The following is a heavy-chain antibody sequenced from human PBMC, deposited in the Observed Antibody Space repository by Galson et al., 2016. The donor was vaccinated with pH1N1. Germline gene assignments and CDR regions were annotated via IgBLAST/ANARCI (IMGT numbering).Heavy chain of an antibody. D-gene: IGHD4-17*01. Sequence: SLRLSCADSGFSFSGPSMSWIRQAPGKGLEWIAYINYSGRDTYYGDSVRGRFTISRDNAKNSMYLQMNSLRAEDTAVYYCTRCDCGDYVGIDYWGQGTVVTVSS. J-gene: IGHJ4*02. CDR2: INYSGRDT. CDR1: GFSFSGPS. CDR3: TRCDCGDYVGIDY. V-gene: IGHV3-11*01.